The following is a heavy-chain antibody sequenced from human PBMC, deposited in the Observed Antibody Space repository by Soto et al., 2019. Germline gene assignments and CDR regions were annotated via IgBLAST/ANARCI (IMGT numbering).Heavy chain of an antibody. D-gene: IGHD3-3*01. CDR1: GYTFTGYY. CDR3: ARDRNYDFWSGYPYYFDY. Sequence: ASVKVSCKASGYTFTGYYMHWVRQAPGQGLEWMGMINPNSGSTNYAQKFQGRVTMTRDTSTSTVYMELSSLRSEDTAVYYCARDRNYDFWSGYPYYFDYWGQGTLVTVSS. V-gene: IGHV1-46*01. CDR2: INPNSGST. J-gene: IGHJ4*02.